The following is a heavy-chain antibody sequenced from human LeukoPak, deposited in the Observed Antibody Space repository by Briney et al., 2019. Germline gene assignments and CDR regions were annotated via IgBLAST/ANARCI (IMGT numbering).Heavy chain of an antibody. J-gene: IGHJ2*01. CDR1: GFAFSTYA. D-gene: IGHD2-8*01. CDR3: ARDGMVYAKGNYFDL. CDR2: ISYDGSDK. V-gene: IGHV3-30*01. Sequence: GGSLRLSCEVSGFAFSTYAFHWVRQAPGEGLQWVALISYDGSDKYYADSVKGRFTISRDNSKNTLYLQMNSLRPEDTAVYFCARDGMVYAKGNYFDLWGRGTLVTVSS.